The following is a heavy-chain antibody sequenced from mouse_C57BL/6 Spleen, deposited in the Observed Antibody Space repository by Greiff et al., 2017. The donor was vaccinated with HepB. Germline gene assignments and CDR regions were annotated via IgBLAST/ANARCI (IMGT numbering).Heavy chain of an antibody. D-gene: IGHD2-4*01. Sequence: VKLMESGAELVKPGASVKMSCKASGYTFTTYPIEWMKQNHGKSLEWIGNFHPYNDDTKYNEKFKGKATLTVEKSSSTVYLELSRLTSDDSAVYYCARGRLRGVDAMDYWGQGTSVTVSS. J-gene: IGHJ4*01. CDR2: FHPYNDDT. CDR3: ARGRLRGVDAMDY. CDR1: GYTFTTYP. V-gene: IGHV1-47*01.